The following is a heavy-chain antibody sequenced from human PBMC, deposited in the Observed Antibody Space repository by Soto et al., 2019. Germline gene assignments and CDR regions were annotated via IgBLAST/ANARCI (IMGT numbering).Heavy chain of an antibody. CDR2: IAADGGAT. V-gene: IGHV1-46*01. CDR3: ASGLYGDEIDP. D-gene: IGHD4-17*01. J-gene: IGHJ5*02. Sequence: QVQLVQSGAEVKKPGDSVKVSCKASGYSFTTFYMHSVRQAPGQGLEWMGIIAADGGATNYADKFQGRVTMNRDTSTSTVYMELSSLRSDDTAVYYCASGLYGDEIDPWGQGTLVTVSS. CDR1: GYSFTTFY.